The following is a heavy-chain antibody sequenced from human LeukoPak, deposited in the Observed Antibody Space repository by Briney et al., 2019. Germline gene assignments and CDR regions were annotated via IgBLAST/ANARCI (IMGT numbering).Heavy chain of an antibody. CDR2: IRYDGINK. CDR3: AREKVLNVDIVATYYFDY. CDR1: GFTFSIYD. V-gene: IGHV3-30*02. Sequence: GGSLRLSCAASGFTFSIYDIHWVRQAPGKGLEGVAFIRYDGINKYYADSVKGRFTISRDNSKNTLYLQMNSLRAEDTAVYYCAREKVLNVDIVATYYFDYWGQGTLVTVSS. D-gene: IGHD5-12*01. J-gene: IGHJ4*02.